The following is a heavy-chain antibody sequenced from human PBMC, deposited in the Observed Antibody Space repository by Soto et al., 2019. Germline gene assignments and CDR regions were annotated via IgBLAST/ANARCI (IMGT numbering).Heavy chain of an antibody. J-gene: IGHJ4*02. Sequence: GGSLRLSCAASGFTFSNAWMSWVRQAPGKGLEWVGRIKSKTDGGTTDYAAPVKGRFTISRDDSKTTLYLQMNSLKTEDTAVYYCTTAGLYDFVTGYYHFDYWGQGTLVTVSS. V-gene: IGHV3-15*01. CDR3: TTAGLYDFVTGYYHFDY. CDR1: GFTFSNAW. D-gene: IGHD3-9*01. CDR2: IKSKTDGGTT.